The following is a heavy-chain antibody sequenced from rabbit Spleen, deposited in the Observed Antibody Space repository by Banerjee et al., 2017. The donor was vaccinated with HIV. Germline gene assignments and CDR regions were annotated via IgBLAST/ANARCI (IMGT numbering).Heavy chain of an antibody. Sequence: QQQLEESGGGLVKPGGTLTLTCKASGLDFSSSYWICWVRQAPGKGLEWIACIYVGSSANTYYASWAKGRFTISKTSSTTVTLQMTSLTAADTATYFCARDLTGVIGWSFYLWGQGTLVTVS. CDR2: IYVGSSANT. CDR1: GLDFSSSYW. J-gene: IGHJ4*01. V-gene: IGHV1S45*01. D-gene: IGHD1-1*01. CDR3: ARDLTGVIGWSFYL.